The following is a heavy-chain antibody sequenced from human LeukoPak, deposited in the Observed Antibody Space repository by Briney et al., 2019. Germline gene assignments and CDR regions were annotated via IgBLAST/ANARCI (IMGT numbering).Heavy chain of an antibody. CDR2: IIPILGIA. CDR1: VGTFTTYA. CDR3: ARDRYGDYSGWYFDL. Sequence: ASLRVSSTASVGTFTTYAISWVRQAPGEGLEWMGRIIPILGIANYAQKYQGRVTITADKSTSTAYMELSSLRSEDTAVYYCARDRYGDYSGWYFDLWGRGTLVTVPS. J-gene: IGHJ2*01. V-gene: IGHV1-69*04. D-gene: IGHD4-17*01.